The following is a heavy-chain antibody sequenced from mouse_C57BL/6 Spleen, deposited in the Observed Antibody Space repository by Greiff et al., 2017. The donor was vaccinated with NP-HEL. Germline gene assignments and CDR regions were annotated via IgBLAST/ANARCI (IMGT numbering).Heavy chain of an antibody. CDR2: INPSTGGT. D-gene: IGHD1-1*01. V-gene: IGHV1-42*01. Sequence: EVQLQQSGPELVKPGASVKISCKASGYSFTGYYMNWVKQSPEKSLEWIGEINPSTGGTTYNQKFKAKATLTVDKSSSTAYMQLKSLTSEDSAVYYCARDYGSRGGLDVWGTGTTVTVSS. J-gene: IGHJ1*03. CDR1: GYSFTGYY. CDR3: ARDYGSRGGLDV.